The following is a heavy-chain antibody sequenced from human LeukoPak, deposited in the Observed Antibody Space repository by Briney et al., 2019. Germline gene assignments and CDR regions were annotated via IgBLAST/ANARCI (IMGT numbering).Heavy chain of an antibody. CDR3: ARALGAFDI. V-gene: IGHV4-59*12. CDR2: IYYSGST. CDR1: GGSISSYY. Sequence: PSDTLSLTCTVSGGSISSYYWSWIRQPPGKGLEWIGYIYYSGSTNYNPSLKSRVTISLDKSKIQVSLKLNSVTAADTAVYYCARALGAFDIWGQGTMVTVSS. J-gene: IGHJ3*02.